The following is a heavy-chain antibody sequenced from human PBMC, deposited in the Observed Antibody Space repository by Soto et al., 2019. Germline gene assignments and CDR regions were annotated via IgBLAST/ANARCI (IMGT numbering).Heavy chain of an antibody. J-gene: IGHJ4*02. CDR1: GGTFSSYA. V-gene: IGHV1-69*01. D-gene: IGHD6-6*01. CDR3: TFTIGRSYTRNDY. CDR2: IIPIFGTA. Sequence: QVQLEQSGAEVKKRGSSVKVSYKASGGTFSSYAISWVRQAPGQGLEWMGGIIPIFGTANYAQKFQGRVTITADESTSTAYMELSSLRSEDTAVYYCTFTIGRSYTRNDYWGQGTLVTVSS.